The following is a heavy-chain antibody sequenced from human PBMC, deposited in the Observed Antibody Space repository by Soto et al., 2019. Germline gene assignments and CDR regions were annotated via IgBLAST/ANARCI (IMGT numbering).Heavy chain of an antibody. CDR2: IWYDGSNK. D-gene: IGHD3-9*01. CDR3: ASPTYYDILTGFSYYYMDV. Sequence: QVQLVESGGGVVQPGRSLRLSCAASGFTISSYGMHWVHQAPGKGLEWVAVIWYDGSNKYYADSVKGRFTISRDNSKNTLYLQMNSLRAEDTAVYYCASPTYYDILTGFSYYYMDVWGKGTTVTVSS. V-gene: IGHV3-33*01. CDR1: GFTISSYG. J-gene: IGHJ6*03.